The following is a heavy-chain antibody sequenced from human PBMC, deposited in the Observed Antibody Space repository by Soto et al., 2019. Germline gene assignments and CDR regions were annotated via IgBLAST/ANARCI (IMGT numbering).Heavy chain of an antibody. D-gene: IGHD3-10*01. V-gene: IGHV5-51*01. CDR2: IYPGDSDT. J-gene: IGHJ6*02. Sequence: GASLKISCNGSGYSSTSYWIGWVRQMPGKGLEWMGIIYPGDSDTRYSPSSQGQVTISAGKSISTAYLQWSSLKASDTAMYYCARHLIQGSGRYYKYYYYYGMDVWGQGTTVTVSS. CDR3: ARHLIQGSGRYYKYYYYYGMDV. CDR1: GYSSTSYW.